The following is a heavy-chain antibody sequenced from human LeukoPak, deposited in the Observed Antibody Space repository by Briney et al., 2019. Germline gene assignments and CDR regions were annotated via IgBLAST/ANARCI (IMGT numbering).Heavy chain of an antibody. Sequence: GGSLRLSCAASGFTFDDYGMSWVRQAPGKGLEWVSGINWNGGSTGYADSVKGRFTISRDNAKNSLYLQMNSLRAEDTALYYCARALRHCSSTSCYQSAAVFDYWGQGTLVTVSS. CDR1: GFTFDDYG. V-gene: IGHV3-20*04. CDR2: INWNGGST. J-gene: IGHJ4*02. CDR3: ARALRHCSSTSCYQSAAVFDY. D-gene: IGHD2-2*01.